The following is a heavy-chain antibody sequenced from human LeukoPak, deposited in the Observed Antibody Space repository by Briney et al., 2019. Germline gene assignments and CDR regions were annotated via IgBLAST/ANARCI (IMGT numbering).Heavy chain of an antibody. D-gene: IGHD3-10*01. CDR1: GYTFTGYY. V-gene: IGHV1-2*02. Sequence: ASVKVSCKASGYTFTGYYMHWVRQAPGQGLEWMGWINPNSGGTNYAQKFQGRATMTRDTSISTAYMELSRLRSDDTAVYYCARDGSYGSGSYFDHYYYYMDVWGKGTTVTISS. CDR3: ARDGSYGSGSYFDHYYYYMDV. CDR2: INPNSGGT. J-gene: IGHJ6*03.